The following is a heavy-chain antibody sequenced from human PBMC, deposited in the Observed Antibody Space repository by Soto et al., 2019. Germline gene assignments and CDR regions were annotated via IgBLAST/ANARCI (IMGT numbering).Heavy chain of an antibody. D-gene: IGHD3-9*01. Sequence: GGSLILSCAASGFTFSSYAMSWVRQAPGKGLEWVSAISGSGGSTYYADSVKGRFTISRDNSKNTLYLQMNSLRAEDTAVYYCAKDLHHYDILTGYFNWGQGTLVTVSS. CDR1: GFTFSSYA. V-gene: IGHV3-23*01. J-gene: IGHJ4*02. CDR3: AKDLHHYDILTGYFN. CDR2: ISGSGGST.